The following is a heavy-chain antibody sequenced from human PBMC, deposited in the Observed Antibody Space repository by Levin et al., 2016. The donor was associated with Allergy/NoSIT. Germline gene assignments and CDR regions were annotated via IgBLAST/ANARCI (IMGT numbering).Heavy chain of an antibody. D-gene: IGHD3-22*01. V-gene: IGHV3-48*02. CDR2: ISSSSSTI. CDR3: ARDLVRVTMIVVDNRYYYYYYGMDV. CDR1: GFTFSSYS. Sequence: GSLRLSCAASGFTFSSYSMNWVRQAPGKGLEWVSYISSSSSTIYYADSVKGRFTISRDNAKNSLYLQMNSLRDEDTAVYYCARDLVRVTMIVVDNRYYYYYYGMDVWGQGTTVTVSS. J-gene: IGHJ6*02.